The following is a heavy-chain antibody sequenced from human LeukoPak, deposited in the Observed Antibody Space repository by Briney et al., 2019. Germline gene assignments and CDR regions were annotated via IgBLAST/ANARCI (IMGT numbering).Heavy chain of an antibody. CDR1: GGSFSGYY. J-gene: IGHJ6*02. CDR3: ARARITMVRGVIITAYYYYYGMDV. CDR2: INHSGST. V-gene: IGHV4-34*01. Sequence: PSETLSLTCAVYGGSFSGYYWSWIRQPPGKGLEWIGEINHSGSTNYNPSLKSRVTISVDTSKNQFSLKLSSVTAADTAVYYCARARITMVRGVIITAYYYYYGMDVWGQGTTVTVSS. D-gene: IGHD3-10*01.